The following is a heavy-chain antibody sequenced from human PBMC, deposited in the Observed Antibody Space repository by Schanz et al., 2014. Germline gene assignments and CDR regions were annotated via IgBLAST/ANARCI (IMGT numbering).Heavy chain of an antibody. CDR3: ARDHTTESYYSAGPPIDY. J-gene: IGHJ4*02. Sequence: EVQLAESGGGLVKPGGSLRLSCAASGFNFSSYSLNWVRQAPGKGLEWVSAISASGGDTYYADSVKGRFTISRDNAENTLFLQMNSLRAEDTAVYYCARDHTTESYYSAGPPIDYWGQGTLLTVSS. CDR1: GFNFSSYS. V-gene: IGHV3-21*01. CDR2: ISASGGDT. D-gene: IGHD1-26*01.